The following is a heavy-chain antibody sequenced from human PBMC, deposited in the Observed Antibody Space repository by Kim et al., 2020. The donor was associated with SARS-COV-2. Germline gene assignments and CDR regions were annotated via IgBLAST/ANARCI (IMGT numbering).Heavy chain of an antibody. Sequence: GESLKISCKGSGYSFTSYWINWVRQMPGKGLEWMGRIDPRDSYTNYSPSFQGHVTISADKTISTTYLQWSSLKASDTAMYYCAKTFVSQDFDYWGQGTLVTVSS. V-gene: IGHV5-10-1*01. D-gene: IGHD3-3*01. CDR3: AKTFVSQDFDY. CDR1: GYSFTSYW. CDR2: IDPRDSYT. J-gene: IGHJ4*02.